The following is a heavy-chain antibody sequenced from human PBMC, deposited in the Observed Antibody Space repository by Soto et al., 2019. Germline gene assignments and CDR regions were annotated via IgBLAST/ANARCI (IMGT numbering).Heavy chain of an antibody. CDR1: GGPFSGYY. V-gene: IGHV4-34*01. CDR2: INHSGST. J-gene: IGHJ5*02. Sequence: QVQLLQWGAGLLKPSETLSLTCAVYGGPFSGYYWNWLRQPPGKGVEWIGEINHSGSTNYNPSPKSRGTLTVETYTNKFSLKLSSVTAAATAVDYYSSGGTCSGPYKLDPWGQGTLVTVSS. D-gene: IGHD1-1*01. CDR3: SSGGTCSGPYKLDP.